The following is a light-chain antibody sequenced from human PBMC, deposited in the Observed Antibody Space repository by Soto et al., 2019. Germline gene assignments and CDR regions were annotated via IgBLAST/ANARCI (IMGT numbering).Light chain of an antibody. CDR3: QQYNSWPT. Sequence: EIVMTQSPATLSVSPGERATLSCRASQSVNSNLAWNQQKPGQAPRLLIYGASTRAPGVPARVSASGSGTEFILNVTTLPSEDFPVYVCQQYNSWPTFGKGTKVEIK. CDR2: GAS. J-gene: IGKJ1*01. V-gene: IGKV3-15*01. CDR1: QSVNSN.